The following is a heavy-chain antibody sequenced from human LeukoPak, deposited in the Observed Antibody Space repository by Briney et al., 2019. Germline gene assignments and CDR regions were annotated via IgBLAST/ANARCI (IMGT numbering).Heavy chain of an antibody. V-gene: IGHV3-23*01. Sequence: GGSLRLSCAASGFTFSSYAMTWVRRAPGKGLEWVSTIEVGGAITHYAASVKGRFTISRDTSKKILYLQMDSLRPEDTAVYYCARLYSSSVNFWGQGTMVTVSS. J-gene: IGHJ4*02. CDR1: GFTFSSYA. CDR2: IEVGGAIT. D-gene: IGHD6-13*01. CDR3: ARLYSSSVNF.